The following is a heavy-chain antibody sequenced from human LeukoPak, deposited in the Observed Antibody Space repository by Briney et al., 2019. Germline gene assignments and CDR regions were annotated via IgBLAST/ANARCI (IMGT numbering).Heavy chain of an antibody. V-gene: IGHV3-66*02. D-gene: IGHD2-2*01. CDR3: ASGGPGYCDTTSCLGGDAFDI. J-gene: IGHJ3*02. Sequence: GGSLRLSCTASGFTVSNNYMSWVRQAPGKGLEWVSVIHGGGSTSYADSVKGRFTISRDNSKNTLYLQMNRLRTEDTAVYYCASGGPGYCDTTSCLGGDAFDIWGQGTMVTVSS. CDR1: GFTVSNNY. CDR2: IHGGGST.